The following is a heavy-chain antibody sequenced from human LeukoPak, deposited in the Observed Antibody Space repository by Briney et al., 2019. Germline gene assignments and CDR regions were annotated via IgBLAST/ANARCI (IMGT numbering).Heavy chain of an antibody. CDR3: ARGKWEPLDY. Sequence: SGGSLRLSCAASGFTFSDHYMNWVRQAPGKGLEWVSYISSSGRTKYYADSVKGRFTISRDNAKNSLYLQMNSLRAEDTAVYYCARGKWEPLDYWGQGTLVTVSS. V-gene: IGHV3-11*04. CDR1: GFTFSDHY. J-gene: IGHJ4*02. D-gene: IGHD1-26*01. CDR2: ISSSGRTK.